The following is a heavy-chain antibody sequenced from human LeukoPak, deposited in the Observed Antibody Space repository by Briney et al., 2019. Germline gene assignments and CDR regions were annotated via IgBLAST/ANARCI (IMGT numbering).Heavy chain of an antibody. D-gene: IGHD2-15*01. Sequence: GGSLRLSCAASGFTFSSYSMNWVRQAPGKGLEWVSSISSSSSYIYYADSVKGRFTISRDNAKNSLYLQMNSLRAEDTAVYYCARGRGYCSGGSCYPRRVYNWFDPWGQGTLVTVSS. CDR1: GFTFSSYS. CDR3: ARGRGYCSGGSCYPRRVYNWFDP. V-gene: IGHV3-21*01. J-gene: IGHJ5*02. CDR2: ISSSSSYI.